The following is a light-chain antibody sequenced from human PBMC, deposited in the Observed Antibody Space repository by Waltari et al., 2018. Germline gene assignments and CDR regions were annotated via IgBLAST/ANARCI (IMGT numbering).Light chain of an antibody. J-gene: IGKJ2*01. V-gene: IGKV3-20*01. Sequence: EVVLTQSPATLSLSPGESATLSCRASQSLTRRYLAWYQQKPGQAPRLLIYGASSRAAGIPDRCSGSGSGTYFTLIISRLEPDDFAVYYCQQYGSSILYTFGQGTKLEIK. CDR1: QSLTRRY. CDR2: GAS. CDR3: QQYGSSILYT.